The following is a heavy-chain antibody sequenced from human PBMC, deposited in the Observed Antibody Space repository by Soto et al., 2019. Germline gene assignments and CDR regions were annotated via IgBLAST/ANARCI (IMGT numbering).Heavy chain of an antibody. CDR1: GFTFSSYG. V-gene: IGHV3-30*03. CDR3: ARTQYYYDSSGYSAFDI. D-gene: IGHD3-22*01. CDR2: ISHDGRNK. Sequence: GGSLRLSCAASGFTFSSYGMHWDRQAPGKGLDRVALISHDGRNKYYADSVKGRFTISRDNSKNTLYLQMNSLRAEDTAVYYCARTQYYYDSSGYSAFDIWGQGRMV. J-gene: IGHJ3*02.